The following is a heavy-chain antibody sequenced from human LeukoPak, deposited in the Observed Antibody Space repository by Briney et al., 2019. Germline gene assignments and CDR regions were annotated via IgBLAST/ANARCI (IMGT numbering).Heavy chain of an antibody. Sequence: PGGSLRLSCAASGFTFSSYSMNWVRQAPGKGLEWVSYISSSSSTIYYADSVKGRFTISRDNAKNSLYLQMNSLRAEDTAVYYCARDYVWGSYRIPLFAFDIWGQGTMVTVSS. D-gene: IGHD3-16*02. CDR3: ARDYVWGSYRIPLFAFDI. CDR2: ISSSSSTI. V-gene: IGHV3-48*01. CDR1: GFTFSSYS. J-gene: IGHJ3*02.